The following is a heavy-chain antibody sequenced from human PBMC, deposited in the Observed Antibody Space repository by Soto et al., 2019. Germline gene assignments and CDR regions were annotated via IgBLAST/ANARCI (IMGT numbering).Heavy chain of an antibody. J-gene: IGHJ6*02. CDR2: IYYSGST. CDR3: ARDSRNFLASGSLTGYYPYYYYGMDV. CDR1: GGSVSSGSYY. V-gene: IGHV4-61*01. D-gene: IGHD3-9*01. Sequence: NPSETLSLTCTVSGGSVSSGSYYWSWIRQPPGKGLEWIGYIYYSGSTNYNPSLKSRVTISVDTSKNQFSLKLSSVTAADTAVYYCARDSRNFLASGSLTGYYPYYYYGMDVWGQGTTVTVSS.